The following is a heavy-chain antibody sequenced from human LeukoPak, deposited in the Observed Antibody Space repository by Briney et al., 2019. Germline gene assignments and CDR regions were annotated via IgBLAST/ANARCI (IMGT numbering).Heavy chain of an antibody. CDR1: GGSFSGYY. CDR3: ARDFGPAARLFPGGGGDYFDY. J-gene: IGHJ4*02. CDR2: INHSGST. Sequence: PSETLSLTCAVYGGSFSGYYWSWIRQPPGKGLEWIGEINHSGSTNYNPSLKSRVTISVDTSKNQFSLKLSSVTAADTAVYYCARDFGPAARLFPGGGGDYFDYWGQGTLVTVSS. D-gene: IGHD6-6*01. V-gene: IGHV4-34*01.